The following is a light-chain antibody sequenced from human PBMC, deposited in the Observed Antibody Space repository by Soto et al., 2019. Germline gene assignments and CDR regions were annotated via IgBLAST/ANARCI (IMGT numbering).Light chain of an antibody. J-gene: IGLJ2*01. Sequence: QSALTQPPSASGSPGQSVTISFTGTSSDVGGYNYVFWYQQHPGKAPKLMISEVSKRPSGVPDRFSSSKSGNTASLTVSGLQAEDEADYYCSSFAGNNNVVFGGGTKLTVL. CDR2: EVS. CDR3: SSFAGNNNVV. CDR1: SSDVGGYNY. V-gene: IGLV2-8*01.